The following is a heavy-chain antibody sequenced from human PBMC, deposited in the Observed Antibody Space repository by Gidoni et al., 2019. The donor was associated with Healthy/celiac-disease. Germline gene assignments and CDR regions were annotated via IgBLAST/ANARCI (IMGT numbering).Heavy chain of an antibody. V-gene: IGHV3-48*03. CDR2: ISSSGSTI. CDR3: ARVGDYYDSSGSGGFDP. D-gene: IGHD3-22*01. Sequence: EVQLVESGGGLVQPGGSLRLSCAASGVTFSSYEMNWVRQAPGKGLEWVSYISSSGSTIYYADSVKGRFTISRDNAKNSLYLQMNSLRAEDTAVYYCARVGDYYDSSGSGGFDPWGQGTLVTVSS. J-gene: IGHJ5*02. CDR1: GVTFSSYE.